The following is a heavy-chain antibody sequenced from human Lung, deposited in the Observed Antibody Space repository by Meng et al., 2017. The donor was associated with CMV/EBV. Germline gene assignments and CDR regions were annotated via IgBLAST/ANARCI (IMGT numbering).Heavy chain of an antibody. Sequence: SVKVSCKASGGTFSSYAISWVRQAPGQGLEWMGGIIPIFGTANYAQKFQGRVTITTDESTSTAYMELSSLRSEDTAVYYCARGGSSSWSRRYNWFDPWGQGTLVTGSS. CDR1: GGTFSSYA. J-gene: IGHJ5*02. CDR2: IIPIFGTA. CDR3: ARGGSSSWSRRYNWFDP. V-gene: IGHV1-69*05. D-gene: IGHD6-13*01.